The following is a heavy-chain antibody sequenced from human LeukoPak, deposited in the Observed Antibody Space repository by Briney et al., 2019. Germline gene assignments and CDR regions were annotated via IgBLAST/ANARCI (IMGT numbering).Heavy chain of an antibody. V-gene: IGHV3-30*01. CDR3: ARVGLGPDFWSGYYTPLDAFDI. CDR1: GFTFSSYA. J-gene: IGHJ3*02. CDR2: ISYDGSNK. D-gene: IGHD3-3*01. Sequence: PGGSLRLSCAASGFTFSSYAMHWVRQAPGKGLEWVAVISYDGSNKYYADSVKGRFTISRDNSKNTLYLQMNSLRAEDTAVYYCARVGLGPDFWSGYYTPLDAFDIWGQGTMVTVSS.